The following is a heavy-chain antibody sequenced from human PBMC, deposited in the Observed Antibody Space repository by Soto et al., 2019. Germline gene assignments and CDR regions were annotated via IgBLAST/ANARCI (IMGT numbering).Heavy chain of an antibody. J-gene: IGHJ4*02. Sequence: QVQLQQWGAGLLKPSETLSLTCAVYGVSFSGYYWTWIRQHPGTGLEWIGEINHSGSTNYNPSLKSRVTISVDTSKYPFSLKMTSVTAADTAVYYCARDKTTGLFDYWGQGTLVTVSS. V-gene: IGHV4-34*01. CDR1: GVSFSGYY. CDR3: ARDKTTGLFDY. CDR2: INHSGST. D-gene: IGHD1-7*01.